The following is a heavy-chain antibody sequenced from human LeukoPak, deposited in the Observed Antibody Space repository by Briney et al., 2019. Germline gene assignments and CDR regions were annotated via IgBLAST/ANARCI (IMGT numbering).Heavy chain of an antibody. CDR1: DGSISSYY. CDR3: ARQGGGFWYFDL. CDR2: IYYSGST. J-gene: IGHJ2*01. D-gene: IGHD6-25*01. V-gene: IGHV4-59*08. Sequence: SETLSLTCTVSDGSISSYYWSWIRQPPGKGLEWIGYIYYSGSTNYNPSLKSRVTISVDTSKNQFSLKPSSVTAAHTAVYYCARQGGGFWYFDLWGRGTLVTVSS.